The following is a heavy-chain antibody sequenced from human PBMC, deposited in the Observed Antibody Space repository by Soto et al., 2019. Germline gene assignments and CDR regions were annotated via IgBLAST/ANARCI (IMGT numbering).Heavy chain of an antibody. CDR1: GFTFSSYA. CDR2: ISGSGGST. J-gene: IGHJ6*02. Sequence: GGSLRLSCAASGFTFSSYAMSWVRQGPGKGLEWVSAISGSGGSTYYADSVKGRFTISRDNPKNTLYLQMNSLRAEDTAVYYCAKGDYYYYGMDVWGQGTTVTVSS. CDR3: AKGDYYYYGMDV. V-gene: IGHV3-23*01.